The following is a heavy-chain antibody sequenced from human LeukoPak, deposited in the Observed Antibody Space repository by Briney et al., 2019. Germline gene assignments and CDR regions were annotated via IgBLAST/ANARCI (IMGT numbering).Heavy chain of an antibody. J-gene: IGHJ6*02. V-gene: IGHV3-30*18. Sequence: ARSLRLSCAASGFTFSSYGMHGVRQAPGKGPEWVAVISYDGSNKYYADSVKGRYTISRDNSKNTLYLQMSSLRAEDTAVYYCAKAVVVPAASGLYGMDVWGQGTTVTVS. CDR1: GFTFSSYG. CDR2: ISYDGSNK. D-gene: IGHD2-2*01. CDR3: AKAVVVPAASGLYGMDV.